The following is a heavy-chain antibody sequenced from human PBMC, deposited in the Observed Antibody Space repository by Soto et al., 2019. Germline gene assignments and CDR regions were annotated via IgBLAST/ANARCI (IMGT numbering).Heavy chain of an antibody. Sequence: WGSLRLSCAASGFTFSSYGMYRVRQAPGKGLEWVAVISYDGSNKYYADSVKGRFTISRDNSKNTLYLQMNSLRAEDTAVYYCAKEGGWGAAAGTYYYYYYYMDVWGKGTTVTVSS. CDR3: AKEGGWGAAAGTYYYYYYYMDV. CDR2: ISYDGSNK. J-gene: IGHJ6*03. CDR1: GFTFSSYG. V-gene: IGHV3-30*18. D-gene: IGHD6-13*01.